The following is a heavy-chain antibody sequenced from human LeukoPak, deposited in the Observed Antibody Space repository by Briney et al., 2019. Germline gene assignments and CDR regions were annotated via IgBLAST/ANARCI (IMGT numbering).Heavy chain of an antibody. CDR1: GGSFSGYY. Sequence: SETLSLTCAVYGGSFSGYYWSWIRQPPGEGLEWIGEINHSGSTSYNPSLKRRVTISVDTSKSQFSLKLNSVTAADTAVYYCAREYGRWLQSGAYYFDYWGQETLVTVSS. CDR2: INHSGST. J-gene: IGHJ4*02. D-gene: IGHD5-24*01. CDR3: AREYGRWLQSGAYYFDY. V-gene: IGHV4-34*01.